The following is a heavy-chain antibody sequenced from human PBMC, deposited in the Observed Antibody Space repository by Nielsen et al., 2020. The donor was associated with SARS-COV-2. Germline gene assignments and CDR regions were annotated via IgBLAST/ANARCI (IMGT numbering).Heavy chain of an antibody. V-gene: IGHV3-11*03. CDR2: ISGSSNYI. CDR3: SSPTVAY. D-gene: IGHD4-23*01. Sequence: GESLKISCAASGFTFSDYYVSWIRQAPGKGLEWVSYISGSSNYINYADSVKGRFTVSRDNAKNSLYLQMNSLRAEDAAVYYCSSPTVAYWGQGTLVTVSS. CDR1: GFTFSDYY. J-gene: IGHJ4*02.